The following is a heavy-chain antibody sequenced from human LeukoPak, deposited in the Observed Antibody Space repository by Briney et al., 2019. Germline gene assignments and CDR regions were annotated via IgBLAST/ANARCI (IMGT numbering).Heavy chain of an antibody. J-gene: IGHJ4*02. D-gene: IGHD3-22*01. Sequence: PGGSLRLSCAASGFTFSNYWMHWVRQGPGKGLEWVSVILSGGSTYYADSVKGRSTITRDTSKNTLYLQIDSLRAEDTAVYFCARVQVNYDGSGYFDYWGRGTLVTVSS. CDR1: GFTFSNYW. V-gene: IGHV3-53*01. CDR2: ILSGGST. CDR3: ARVQVNYDGSGYFDY.